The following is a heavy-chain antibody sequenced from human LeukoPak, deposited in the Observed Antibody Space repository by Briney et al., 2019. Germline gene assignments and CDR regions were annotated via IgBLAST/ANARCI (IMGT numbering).Heavy chain of an antibody. J-gene: IGHJ6*03. V-gene: IGHV3-23*01. CDR2: IIETSGAT. CDR1: GFTFSNFA. Sequence: PGGSLRLSCTASGFTFSNFAMSWVRQAPGKGLEWVSTIIETSGATFYAHSVKGRFTISIDASKNTRYLQMNSLPADDTALYSCGKERCYPLSNYHMDVWGEGTTVTVSS. D-gene: IGHD4/OR15-4a*01. CDR3: GKERCYPLSNYHMDV.